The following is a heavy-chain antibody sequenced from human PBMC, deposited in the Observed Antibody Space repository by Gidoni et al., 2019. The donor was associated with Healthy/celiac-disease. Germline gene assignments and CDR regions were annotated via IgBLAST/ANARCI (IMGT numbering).Heavy chain of an antibody. D-gene: IGHD2-21*02. CDR1: GFTFSSDA. J-gene: IGHJ4*02. Sequence: EVQLLESGGGLVQPGGSLRLSCAAPGFTFSSDAMSWVRQAPGKGLEWVSAISGSGGSTYYADSVKGRFTISRDNSKNTLYLQMNSLRAEDTAVYYCAKDRARHIVVVTAIDYWGQGTLVTVSS. V-gene: IGHV3-23*01. CDR3: AKDRARHIVVVTAIDY. CDR2: ISGSGGST.